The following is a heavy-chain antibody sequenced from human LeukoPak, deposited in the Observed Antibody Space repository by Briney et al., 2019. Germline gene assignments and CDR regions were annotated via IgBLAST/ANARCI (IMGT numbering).Heavy chain of an antibody. CDR2: INSEGSTI. CDR3: ARVSSDSISYYDH. J-gene: IGHJ4*02. D-gene: IGHD3-22*01. CDR1: GXTFSTYW. Sequence: PGGSLRLSCAVSGXTFSTYWLHWVRQAPGKGLVWVSRINSEGSTISYADSVKGRFTISRDNAKNTLFLQMNSLRAEDTAVYYCARVSSDSISYYDHWGQGTLVTVSS. V-gene: IGHV3-74*01.